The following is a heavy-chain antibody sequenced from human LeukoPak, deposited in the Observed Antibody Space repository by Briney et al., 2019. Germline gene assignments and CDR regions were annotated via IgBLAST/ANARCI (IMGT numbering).Heavy chain of an antibody. V-gene: IGHV3-30-3*01. CDR2: ISYDGSNK. Sequence: PGGSLRLSCAASGFTFSSYAMHWVRQAPGKGLEWVAVISYDGSNKYYADSMKGRFTISRDNSKNTLYLQMNSLRAEDTAVYYCAKDREITFGGVIVLDLDYWGQGTLVTVSS. D-gene: IGHD3-16*02. J-gene: IGHJ4*02. CDR1: GFTFSSYA. CDR3: AKDREITFGGVIVLDLDY.